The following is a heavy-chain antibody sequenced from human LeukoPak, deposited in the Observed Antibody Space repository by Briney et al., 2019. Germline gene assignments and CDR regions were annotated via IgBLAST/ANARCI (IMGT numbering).Heavy chain of an antibody. CDR3: ARVIDSSSWWPIDY. V-gene: IGHV4-59*01. Sequence: KASETLSLTCTVSGGSISSYYWSWIRQPPGKGLEWIGYIYYSGSTNYNPSLKSRVTISVDTSKNQFSLKLSSVTAADTAVYYCARVIDSSSWWPIDYWGQGTLVTVSS. CDR1: GGSISSYY. CDR2: IYYSGST. D-gene: IGHD6-13*01. J-gene: IGHJ4*02.